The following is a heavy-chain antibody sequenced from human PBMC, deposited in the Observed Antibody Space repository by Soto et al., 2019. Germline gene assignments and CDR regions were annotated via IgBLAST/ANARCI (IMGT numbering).Heavy chain of an antibody. CDR3: AREGGYDYIWGSYRPNAYDY. CDR2: ISSSGSTI. CDR1: GFTFSDYY. Sequence: PGGSLRLSCAASGFTFSDYYMSWIRQAPGKGLEWVSYISSSGSTIYYADSVKGRFTISRDNAKNSLYLQMNSLRAEDTAVYYCAREGGYDYIWGSYRPNAYDYWGQGTLVTVSS. D-gene: IGHD3-16*02. J-gene: IGHJ4*02. V-gene: IGHV3-11*01.